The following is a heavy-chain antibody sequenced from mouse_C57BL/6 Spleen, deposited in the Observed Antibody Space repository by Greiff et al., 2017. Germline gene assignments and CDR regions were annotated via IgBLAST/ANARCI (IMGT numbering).Heavy chain of an antibody. Sequence: EVQVIESGGGLVKPGGSLKLSCAASGFTFSDYGMHWVRQAPEKGLEWVAYISSGSSTIYYADTVKGRFTLSRAVDKNTRFLQMNLLRSTDTAMYYYARYIRYYFDYWGQGTTLTVSS. CDR3: ARYIRYYFDY. V-gene: IGHV5-17*01. D-gene: IGHD1-1*01. J-gene: IGHJ2*01. CDR2: ISSGSSTI. CDR1: GFTFSDYG.